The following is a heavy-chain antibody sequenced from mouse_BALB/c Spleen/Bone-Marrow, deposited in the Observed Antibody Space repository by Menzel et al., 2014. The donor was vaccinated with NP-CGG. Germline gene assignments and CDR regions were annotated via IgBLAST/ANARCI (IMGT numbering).Heavy chain of an antibody. J-gene: IGHJ3*01. V-gene: IGHV4-1*02. CDR2: INPDSSTI. CDR1: GFDFSRYW. CDR3: ASLHYYGFFAY. D-gene: IGHD1-2*01. Sequence: DVMLVESGGGLVQPGGSLKLSCAASGFDFSRYWMSWVRQAPGKGLEWIGEINPDSSTINYTPSLKDKFIISRDNAKNXXYXXXSKVRSEDTALYYCASLHYYGFFAYWGQGTLVTVSA.